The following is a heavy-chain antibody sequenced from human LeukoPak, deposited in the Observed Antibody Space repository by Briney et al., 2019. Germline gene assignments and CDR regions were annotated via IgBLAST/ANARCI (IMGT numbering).Heavy chain of an antibody. D-gene: IGHD4-17*01. CDR2: ISSGATTT. J-gene: IGHJ4*02. CDR3: ARAYGDYACIDY. Sequence: PGGSLRLSCAASGFTLTSDSMNWVRQAPGKGLEWISYISSGATTTYYADSVKGRFTISRDNAGNSLYLQINSLRVDDTAVYYCARAYGDYACIDYWGQGTLVTVSS. V-gene: IGHV3-48*04. CDR1: GFTLTSDS.